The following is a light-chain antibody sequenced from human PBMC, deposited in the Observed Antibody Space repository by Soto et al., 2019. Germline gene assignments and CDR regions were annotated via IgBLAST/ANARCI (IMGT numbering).Light chain of an antibody. CDR1: QSVSSRN. V-gene: IGKV3-20*01. Sequence: EIVLTQSPGTLSLSPRERATLPCRASQSVSSRNLAWYQQKPGQAPRLLIYGTSSRATGIPDRFSGSGSVTHFTLTINRLEPEDFAVYYCQQYSDLPYTFGQGTKLEV. CDR3: QQYSDLPYT. CDR2: GTS. J-gene: IGKJ2*01.